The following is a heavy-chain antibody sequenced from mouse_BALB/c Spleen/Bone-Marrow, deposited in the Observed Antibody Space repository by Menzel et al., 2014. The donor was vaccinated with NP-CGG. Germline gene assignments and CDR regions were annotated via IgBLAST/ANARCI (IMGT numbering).Heavy chain of an antibody. Sequence: QVQLKESGPELVKPGASVRISCKASGYTFTRYYIQWMKQRPGQGLEWIGWIYPGNVNTKYNEKFKGKATLTADKSSSTAYMQLSSLTSEHSAVYFCAMWLRRDYYAMDYWGQGTSVTVSS. J-gene: IGHJ4*01. CDR1: GYTFTRYY. D-gene: IGHD2-2*01. V-gene: IGHV1S56*01. CDR2: IYPGNVNT. CDR3: AMWLRRDYYAMDY.